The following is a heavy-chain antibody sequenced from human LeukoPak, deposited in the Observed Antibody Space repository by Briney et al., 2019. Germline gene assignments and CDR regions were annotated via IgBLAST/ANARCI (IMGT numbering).Heavy chain of an antibody. Sequence: PSETLSLTCTVSGGSISSYYWSWIRQPPGKGLEWIGYIYYSGSTNYNPSLKSRVTISVDTSKNQFSLKLSSVTAADTAVYYCARDSEAAAGKGAHYYYYGMGVWGQGTTVTVSS. CDR3: ARDSEAAAGKGAHYYYYGMGV. CDR2: IYYSGST. CDR1: GGSISSYY. J-gene: IGHJ6*02. V-gene: IGHV4-59*01. D-gene: IGHD6-13*01.